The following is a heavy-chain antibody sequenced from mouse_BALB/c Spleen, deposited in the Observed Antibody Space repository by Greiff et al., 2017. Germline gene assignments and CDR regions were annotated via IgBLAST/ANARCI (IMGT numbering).Heavy chain of an antibody. CDR1: GYTFTSYW. J-gene: IGHJ2*01. D-gene: IGHD2-13*01. CDR3: TPSDYDY. CDR2: IDPSDSYT. Sequence: VQLQQPGAELVKPGASVKMSCKASGYTFTSYWMHWVKQRPGQGLEWIGVIDPSDSYTSYNQKFKGKATLTVDTSSSTAYMQLSSLTSEDSAVYYCTPSDYDYGGQGTTLTVSS. V-gene: IGHV1S127*01.